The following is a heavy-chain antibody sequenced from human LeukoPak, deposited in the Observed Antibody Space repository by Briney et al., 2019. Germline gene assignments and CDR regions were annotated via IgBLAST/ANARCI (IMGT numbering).Heavy chain of an antibody. CDR3: ARELPPHYDFWSGSSDY. CDR1: GFTFSSHS. V-gene: IGHV3-48*04. J-gene: IGHJ4*02. D-gene: IGHD3-3*01. CDR2: ITSDSITR. Sequence: PGGSLRLSCAASGFTFSSHSMHWVRQAPGQGLEWVSYITSDSITRFYADSVKGRFTISRDNAKNSLYLQMNSLRAEDTAVYYCARELPPHYDFWSGSSDYWGQGTLVTVSS.